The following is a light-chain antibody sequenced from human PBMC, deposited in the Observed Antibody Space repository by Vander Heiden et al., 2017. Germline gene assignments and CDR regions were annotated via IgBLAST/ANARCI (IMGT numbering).Light chain of an antibody. Sequence: DIQMTQSPSSLPASVGDRVTITCRASQGINNYLAWYQQTPGKVPKVLIYAASTLQSGVPSRFSGSGSGTDFTLTIGSLRPEDVATYYCQKYNGALETFGQGTKVDI. CDR3: QKYNGALET. CDR2: AAS. V-gene: IGKV1-27*01. J-gene: IGKJ1*01. CDR1: QGINNY.